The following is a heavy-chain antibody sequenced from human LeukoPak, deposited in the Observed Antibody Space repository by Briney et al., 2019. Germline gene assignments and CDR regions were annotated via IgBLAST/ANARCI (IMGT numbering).Heavy chain of an antibody. CDR3: ARERGYNYGYSGYYDQ. Sequence: GGSLRLSCAASGFTFNNYEMNWVRQAPGKGLEWISYISTSGASTYYADSVKGRFTVSRDNAKNSMFLRMDTLRAEDTAVYYCARERGYNYGYSGYYDQWGQGILVTVSS. CDR2: ISTSGAST. V-gene: IGHV3-48*03. CDR1: GFTFNNYE. D-gene: IGHD5-18*01. J-gene: IGHJ4*02.